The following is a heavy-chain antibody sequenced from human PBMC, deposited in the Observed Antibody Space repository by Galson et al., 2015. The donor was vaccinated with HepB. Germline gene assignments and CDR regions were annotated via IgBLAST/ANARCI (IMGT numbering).Heavy chain of an antibody. D-gene: IGHD2-21*01. V-gene: IGHV4-34*01. CDR3: VAGPFGPRFQFWYSPVYLQH. J-gene: IGHJ1*01. CDR1: SGSFTNYD. CDR2: VNRGGSA. Sequence: ETLSLTCGVSSGSFTNYDWNWVRQAPGKGPEWIGEVNRGGSANVNPSLQRRVTITRDTSKSQFSLRLSSITAADTAMYYCVAGPFGPRFQFWYSPVYLQHWGRGTQVIVSS.